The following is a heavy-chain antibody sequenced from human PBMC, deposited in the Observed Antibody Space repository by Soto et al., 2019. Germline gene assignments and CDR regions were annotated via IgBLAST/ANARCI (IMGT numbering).Heavy chain of an antibody. J-gene: IGHJ4*02. V-gene: IGHV2-5*02. D-gene: IGHD4-17*01. CDR2: IYWDDDK. CDR3: AHRGDGDYEGIFNY. CDR1: GFSLSTNGVG. Sequence: QITLKDSGPPLVKPTQTLTLTCTFSGFSLSTNGVGVGWIRQPPGKALEWLALIYWDDDKRYSPSVKSWLTIIKDTSKSQVVLTMTNMDPVDTATYYCAHRGDGDYEGIFNYWGQGTLVTVSS.